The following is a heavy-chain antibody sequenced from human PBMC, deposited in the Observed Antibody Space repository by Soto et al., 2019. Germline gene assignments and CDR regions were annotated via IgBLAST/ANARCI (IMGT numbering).Heavy chain of an antibody. V-gene: IGHV3-23*01. D-gene: IGHD2-21*02. CDR2: ISDPGTST. Sequence: GSLRLYCAASVFTFGNYAMNWVRQAPGKGLEWISSISDPGTSTYYANSVKGRFSMSRDNSKNTLFLQMNRLRADDTAVYFCAKSLVTPSDAFDLWGRGTLVTVSS. CDR1: VFTFGNYA. CDR3: AKSLVTPSDAFDL. J-gene: IGHJ3*01.